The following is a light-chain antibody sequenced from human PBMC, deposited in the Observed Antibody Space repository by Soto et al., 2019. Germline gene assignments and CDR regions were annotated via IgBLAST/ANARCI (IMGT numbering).Light chain of an antibody. CDR3: QQYNSYPWT. CDR1: QGISSY. J-gene: IGKJ1*01. V-gene: IGKV1-13*02. Sequence: ALQMTQSPSSLSASVGDRVTITFRASQGISSYLAWYQQKPGKAPKLPIFDASSLESGVPSRFSGSGSGTEFTLTVSSLQPDDFATFYCQQYNSYPWTFAQGTNVDIK. CDR2: DAS.